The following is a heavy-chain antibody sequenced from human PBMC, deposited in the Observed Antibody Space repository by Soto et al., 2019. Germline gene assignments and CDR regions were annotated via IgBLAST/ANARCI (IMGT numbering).Heavy chain of an antibody. D-gene: IGHD1-26*01. V-gene: IGHV1-2*06. CDR2: INPRSGDT. Sequence: ASVKVSCRASGYTFIGYYIHWVRQAPGQGLEWMGRINPRSGDTTYAQKFQGRLTMTRDTSISTAYMELSSLRSDDTAVYYCGRDGVGATPLGWFDPWGQGSLVTVSS. CDR1: GYTFIGYY. J-gene: IGHJ5*02. CDR3: GRDGVGATPLGWFDP.